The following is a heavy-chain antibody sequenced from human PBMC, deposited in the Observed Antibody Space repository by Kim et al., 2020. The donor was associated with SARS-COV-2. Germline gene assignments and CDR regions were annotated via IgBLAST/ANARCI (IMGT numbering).Heavy chain of an antibody. CDR3: ARALAVGYCSGGSCAYYFDY. Sequence: SETLSLTCAVYGGSFSGYYWSWIRQPPGKGLEWIGEINHSGSTNYNPSLKSRVTISVDTSKNQFSLKLSSVTAADTAVYYCARALAVGYCSGGSCAYYFDYWGQGTLVTVSS. CDR2: INHSGST. D-gene: IGHD2-15*01. CDR1: GGSFSGYY. J-gene: IGHJ4*02. V-gene: IGHV4-34*01.